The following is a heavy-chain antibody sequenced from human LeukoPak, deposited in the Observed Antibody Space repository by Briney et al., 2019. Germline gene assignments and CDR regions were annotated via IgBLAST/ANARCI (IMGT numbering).Heavy chain of an antibody. Sequence: ASVKVSCNASGYNFRAYYIHWVRQAPGQGLEWLGYIRPMTGDTNYAQKFQDRVTFSMDTSTATAYMELRSLRSDDTAFYYCGRGVQSFDPWGQGTLVTVSS. V-gene: IGHV1-2*02. CDR1: GYNFRAYY. CDR3: GRGVQSFDP. J-gene: IGHJ5*02. CDR2: IRPMTGDT.